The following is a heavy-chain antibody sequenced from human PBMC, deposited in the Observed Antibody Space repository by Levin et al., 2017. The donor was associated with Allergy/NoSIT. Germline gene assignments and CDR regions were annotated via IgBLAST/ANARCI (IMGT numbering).Heavy chain of an antibody. Sequence: SQTLSLTCAVSGGSISSGGYSWSWIRQPPGKGLEWIGYIYHSGSTYYNPSLKSRVTISVDRSKNQFSLKLSSVTAADTAVYYCARGGGYLSGDYYYYGMDVWGQGTTVTVSS. D-gene: IGHD6-19*01. CDR1: GGSISSGGYS. CDR2: IYHSGST. CDR3: ARGGGYLSGDYYYYGMDV. J-gene: IGHJ6*02. V-gene: IGHV4-30-2*01.